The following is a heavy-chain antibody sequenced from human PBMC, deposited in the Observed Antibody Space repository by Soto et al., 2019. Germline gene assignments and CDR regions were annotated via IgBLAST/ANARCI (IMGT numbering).Heavy chain of an antibody. Sequence: PSETPSLTCSVSGGSITGSSYYWGWLRQPPGKGLEWIGSIYYSGSTYYNPSLKSRVTLSADTAKNQFSLKLSSVTAADTAVYYCARQGYDSSGYCFDHWGQGXPVPVPS. V-gene: IGHV4-39*01. J-gene: IGHJ4*02. CDR3: ARQGYDSSGYCFDH. D-gene: IGHD3-22*01. CDR1: GGSITGSSYY. CDR2: IYYSGST.